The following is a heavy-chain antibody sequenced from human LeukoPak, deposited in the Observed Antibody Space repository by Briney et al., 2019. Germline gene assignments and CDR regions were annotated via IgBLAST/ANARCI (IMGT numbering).Heavy chain of an antibody. CDR1: GGSISSNNW. J-gene: IGHJ4*02. CDR2: IFHSGST. D-gene: IGHD6-13*01. V-gene: IGHV4-4*02. Sequence: SETLSLTCAVSGGSISSNNWWSWARQPPGKGLEWIGEIFHSGSTNYNPSLKSRVTILVDKSKNQFSLKLNSVTAADTAVYYCARAEPRGSVWYPYWGQGTLVTVSS. CDR3: ARAEPRGSVWYPY.